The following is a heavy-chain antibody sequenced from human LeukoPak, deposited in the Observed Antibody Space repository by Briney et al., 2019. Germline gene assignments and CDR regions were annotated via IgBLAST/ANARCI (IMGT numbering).Heavy chain of an antibody. D-gene: IGHD6-19*01. Sequence: GGSLRLSCAASGSTFSSYGMHWVRQAPGKGLEWVAVISYDGSNKYYADSVKGRFTISRDNSKNTLYLQMNSLRAEDTAVYYCARETGYSSGWYSDYWGQGTLVTVSS. CDR1: GSTFSSYG. V-gene: IGHV3-30*03. CDR2: ISYDGSNK. J-gene: IGHJ4*02. CDR3: ARETGYSSGWYSDY.